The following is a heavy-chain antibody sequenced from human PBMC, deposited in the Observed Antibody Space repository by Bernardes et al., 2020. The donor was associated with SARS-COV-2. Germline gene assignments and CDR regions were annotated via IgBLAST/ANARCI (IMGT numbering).Heavy chain of an antibody. D-gene: IGHD4-17*01. Sequence: GGSLRLSCAASGFTFSSCWMSWVRQAPGKGLEWVANIKQDGSEKYYVDSVKGRFTISRDNAKNSLYLQMNSLRAEDTAVYYCARDSGQSGDYYYYYGMDVWGQGTTVTVSS. CDR2: IKQDGSEK. J-gene: IGHJ6*02. CDR3: ARDSGQSGDYYYYYGMDV. V-gene: IGHV3-7*03. CDR1: GFTFSSCW.